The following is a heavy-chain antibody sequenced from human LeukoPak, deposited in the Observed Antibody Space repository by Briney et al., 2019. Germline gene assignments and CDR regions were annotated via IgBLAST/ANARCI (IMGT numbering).Heavy chain of an antibody. CDR2: ISAYNGNT. D-gene: IGHD3-3*01. CDR3: ARSITVFGVVGSAGGY. V-gene: IGHV1-18*01. J-gene: IGHJ4*02. CDR1: GYTFTSYG. Sequence: ASVKVSCKASGYTFTSYGISWVRQAPGQGLEWMGWISAYNGNTNYAQRLQGRVTMTTETSTSTASVEPRSLRSDDTAVYYCARSITVFGVVGSAGGYWGQGALVTVSS.